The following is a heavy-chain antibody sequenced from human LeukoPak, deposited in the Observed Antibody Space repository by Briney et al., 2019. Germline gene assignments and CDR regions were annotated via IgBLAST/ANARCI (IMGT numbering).Heavy chain of an antibody. CDR2: ISSSGSTI. J-gene: IGHJ4*02. V-gene: IGHV3-11*01. CDR3: ASGEGSGYSLRTDFDY. CDR1: GFTFSDYY. Sequence: GGSLRLSCAASGFTFSDYYMSWIRQAPGKGLEWVSYISSSGSTIYYADSVKGRFTISRDNAKNSLYLQMNSLRAEDTAVYYCASGEGSGYSLRTDFDYWGQGTLVTVSS. D-gene: IGHD3-22*01.